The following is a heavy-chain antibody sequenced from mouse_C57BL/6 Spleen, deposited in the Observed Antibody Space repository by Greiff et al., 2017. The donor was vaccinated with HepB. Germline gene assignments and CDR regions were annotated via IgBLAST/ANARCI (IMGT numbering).Heavy chain of an antibody. Sequence: QVQLQQPGAELVRPGSSVKLSCKASGYTFTSYWMDWVKQRPGQGLEWIGNIYPSDSETHYNQKFKDKATLTVDKSSSTAYMQLSSLTSEDSAVCYCARERLEDYAMDYWGQGTSVTVSS. V-gene: IGHV1-61*01. CDR1: GYTFTSYW. CDR2: IYPSDSET. D-gene: IGHD2-2*01. J-gene: IGHJ4*01. CDR3: ARERLEDYAMDY.